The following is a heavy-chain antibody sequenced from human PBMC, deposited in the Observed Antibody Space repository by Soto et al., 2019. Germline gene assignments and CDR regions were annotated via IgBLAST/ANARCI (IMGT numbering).Heavy chain of an antibody. CDR2: IIPIFGTA. V-gene: IGHV1-69*13. J-gene: IGHJ4*02. CDR3: AVTHPAVDC. CDR1: GCTFSSDA. Sequence: ASVKCSFTASGCTFSSDAISWVRQAPGQGLECMGCIIPIFGTANYAQKFQGRVTITADESTSTADMQLIRLRPEDTAVYYCAVTHPAVDCWGQGTLVTVSS. D-gene: IGHD4-4*01.